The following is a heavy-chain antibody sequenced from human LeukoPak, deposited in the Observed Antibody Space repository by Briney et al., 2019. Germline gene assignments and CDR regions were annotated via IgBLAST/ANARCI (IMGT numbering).Heavy chain of an antibody. CDR2: IHSAGDT. Sequence: GGSLRLSCVVSGFTVSNNYMTWVRQAPGKGLEWVSAIHSAGDTHHSNSVKGRFSIYRDKSKKTVYLQMNSLRAEDTDVYYCARGFLVGNNAAWGQGTLVTISS. D-gene: IGHD1-26*01. J-gene: IGHJ5*02. V-gene: IGHV3-66*01. CDR3: ARGFLVGNNAA. CDR1: GFTVSNNY.